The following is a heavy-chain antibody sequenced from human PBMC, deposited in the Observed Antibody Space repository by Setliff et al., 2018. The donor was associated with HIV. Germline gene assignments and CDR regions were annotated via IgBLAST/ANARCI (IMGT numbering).Heavy chain of an antibody. J-gene: IGHJ4*02. Sequence: PGGSLRLSCAASGFTFMNYAMSWVRQAPGKGLAWVSRINSDGSTTDYADSVKGRFTISRDNAKNTLYLQMNSLRADDTAVYYCVRDLYYYDHWGQGTLVTVSS. CDR3: VRDLYYYDH. D-gene: IGHD3-10*01. CDR1: GFTFMNYA. CDR2: INSDGSTT. V-gene: IGHV3-74*01.